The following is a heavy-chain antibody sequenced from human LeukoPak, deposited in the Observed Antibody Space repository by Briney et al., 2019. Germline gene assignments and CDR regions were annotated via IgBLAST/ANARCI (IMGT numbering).Heavy chain of an antibody. V-gene: IGHV4-4*09. Sequence: PSETLSLTCTVSGGSISSYYWSWIRQPPGKGLEWIGYIYTSGSTNYNPSLKSRVTISADASKNQFSLKLSSVTAADTAVYYCARTGKSSSWDYYYYYMDVWGKGTTVTVSS. CDR3: ARTGKSSSWDYYYYYMDV. CDR1: GGSISSYY. J-gene: IGHJ6*03. CDR2: IYTSGST. D-gene: IGHD6-13*01.